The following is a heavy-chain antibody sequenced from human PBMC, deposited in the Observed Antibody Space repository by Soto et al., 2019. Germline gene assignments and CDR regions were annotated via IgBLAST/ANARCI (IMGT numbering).Heavy chain of an antibody. CDR1: GFTFSSYA. J-gene: IGHJ6*03. CDR3: AKGVQSGGDQYYYYMDV. CDR2: ISGNSGSI. D-gene: IGHD1-1*01. Sequence: GGSLRLSCAASGFTFSSYAMSWVRQAPGKGLEWVSGISGNSGSIGYADSVKGRFTISRDSAKNSLYLQMNSLRAEDTALYYCAKGVQSGGDQYYYYMDVWGKGTTVTVSS. V-gene: IGHV3-9*01.